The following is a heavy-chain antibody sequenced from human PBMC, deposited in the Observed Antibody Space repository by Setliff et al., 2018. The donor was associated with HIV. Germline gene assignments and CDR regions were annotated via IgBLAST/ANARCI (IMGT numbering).Heavy chain of an antibody. D-gene: IGHD2-2*01. Sequence: PSETLSLTCSVFRHSISNGYYWGWIRQPPGKGLEWIGSIYHSGSAYYNPSLESRVTILVDTSKNHFSLKLSSVTAADTAVYYCARQILNRDIVVVPAADYWGQGTLVTVSS. V-gene: IGHV4-38-2*01. CDR2: IYHSGSA. CDR3: ARQILNRDIVVVPAADY. J-gene: IGHJ4*02. CDR1: RHSISNGYY.